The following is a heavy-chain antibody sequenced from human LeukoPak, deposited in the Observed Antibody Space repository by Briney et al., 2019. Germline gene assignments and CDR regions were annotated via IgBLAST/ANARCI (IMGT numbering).Heavy chain of an antibody. CDR1: GFTFSSYS. Sequence: KTGGSLRLSCAASGFTFSSYSMNWVRQAPGKGLEWVSSISSSSSYIYYADSVKGRFTISRDNAKNSLYLQMNSLRAEDTAVYYCARDQYSGSYLEAFNIWGQGTMVTVSS. CDR2: ISSSSSYI. D-gene: IGHD1-26*01. J-gene: IGHJ3*02. CDR3: ARDQYSGSYLEAFNI. V-gene: IGHV3-21*01.